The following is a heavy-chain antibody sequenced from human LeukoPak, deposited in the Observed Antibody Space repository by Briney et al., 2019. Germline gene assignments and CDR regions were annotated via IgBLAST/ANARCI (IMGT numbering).Heavy chain of an antibody. Sequence: SETLSLTCTVSGGSISGYYWSWSRQPPGKGVEWIGNLYYMRGARYKSSLKSRVTTSVDTSRNEFSLKLSSVTAADTAVYYCARWGSWGEPRPFDYWGQGSLVTVSS. V-gene: IGHV4-59*01. CDR3: ARWGSWGEPRPFDY. J-gene: IGHJ4*02. CDR1: GGSISGYY. CDR2: LYYMRGA. D-gene: IGHD3-16*01.